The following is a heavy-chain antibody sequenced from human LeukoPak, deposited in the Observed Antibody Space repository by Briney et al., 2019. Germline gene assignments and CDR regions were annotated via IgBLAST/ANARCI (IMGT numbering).Heavy chain of an antibody. D-gene: IGHD2-2*01. CDR1: GGSMSSSSYY. Sequence: PSETLSLTCTVSGGSMSSSSYYWGWIRQPPGKGLEWIVSIYYSESTYQNPSLKSRVTISVDTSKNQFSLKLSSVTAADTAVYYCARYIVVVPAAMPWTGYNWFDPWGQGTLVTVSS. CDR2: IYYSEST. J-gene: IGHJ5*02. V-gene: IGHV4-39*07. CDR3: ARYIVVVPAAMPWTGYNWFDP.